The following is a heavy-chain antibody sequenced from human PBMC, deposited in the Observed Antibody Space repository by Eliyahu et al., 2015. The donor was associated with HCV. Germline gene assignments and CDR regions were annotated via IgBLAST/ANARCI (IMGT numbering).Heavy chain of an antibody. CDR3: AKWAGAAAGI. CDR1: GFTFSSYG. Sequence: QVQLVESGGGVVQPGGSLRLSCAASGFTFSSYGMHWVRQAPGKGLEWVAFIRCDGSNKYYADSVKGRFTISRDNSKNTLYLQMNSLRAEDTAVYYCAKWAGAAAGIWGQGTLVTVSS. D-gene: IGHD6-13*01. CDR2: IRCDGSNK. J-gene: IGHJ4*02. V-gene: IGHV3-30*02.